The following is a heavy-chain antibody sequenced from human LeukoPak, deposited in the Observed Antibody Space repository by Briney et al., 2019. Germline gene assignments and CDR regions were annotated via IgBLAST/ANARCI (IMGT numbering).Heavy chain of an antibody. CDR1: GFTFSDYY. CDR3: ARVSRITMVRGVIDY. V-gene: IGHV3-11*04. CDR2: ISSSGSTI. D-gene: IGHD3-10*01. J-gene: IGHJ4*02. Sequence: GGSLRLSCAASGFTFSDYYMSWIRQAPGKGLEWVSYISSSGSTIYYADSVKGRFTISRDNAKNSLYLQMNSLRAEDTAVYYCARVSRITMVRGVIDYWGQGTLVTVSS.